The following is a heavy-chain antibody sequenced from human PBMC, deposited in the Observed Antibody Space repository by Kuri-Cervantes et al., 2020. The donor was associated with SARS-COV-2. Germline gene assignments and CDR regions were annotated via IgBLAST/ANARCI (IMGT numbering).Heavy chain of an antibody. CDR1: GFTFSGYS. J-gene: IGHJ4*02. V-gene: IGHV3-21*01. D-gene: IGHD1-7*01. CDR2: IDSSSYYI. Sequence: GESLKISCAASGFTFSGYSMNWIRQAPGKGLEWVASIDSSSYYIYHADSVKGRLTISRDNAKTSLYLQMNSLKPEDTAVYYCAREEGGELSEAFDYWGQGALVTVSS. CDR3: AREEGGELSEAFDY.